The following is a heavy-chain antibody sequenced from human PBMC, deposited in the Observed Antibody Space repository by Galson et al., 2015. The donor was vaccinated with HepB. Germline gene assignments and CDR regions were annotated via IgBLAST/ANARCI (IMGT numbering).Heavy chain of an antibody. CDR2: ISSSSSYI. Sequence: SLRLSCAASGFTFSSYSMNWVRQAPGKGLEWVSSISSSSSYIYYADSVKGRFTISRDNAKNSLYLQMNSLRAEDTAVYYCARDLHDYGDYYYYYYYMDVWGKGTTVTVSS. D-gene: IGHD4-17*01. J-gene: IGHJ6*03. CDR3: ARDLHDYGDYYYYYYYMDV. CDR1: GFTFSSYS. V-gene: IGHV3-21*01.